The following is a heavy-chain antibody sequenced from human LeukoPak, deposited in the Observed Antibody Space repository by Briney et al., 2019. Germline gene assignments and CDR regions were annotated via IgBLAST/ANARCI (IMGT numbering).Heavy chain of an antibody. J-gene: IGHJ6*03. CDR2: ISSSGSTI. D-gene: IGHD2-2*01. Sequence: GGSLGLSCAASGFTFSDYYMSWIRQAPGKGLEWGSYISSSGSTIYYADSVKGRFTISRDNAKNSLYLQMNSLRAEDTAAYYCARNPRPCSSTSCPSYMDVWGKGTTVTVSS. CDR3: ARNPRPCSSTSCPSYMDV. V-gene: IGHV3-11*01. CDR1: GFTFSDYY.